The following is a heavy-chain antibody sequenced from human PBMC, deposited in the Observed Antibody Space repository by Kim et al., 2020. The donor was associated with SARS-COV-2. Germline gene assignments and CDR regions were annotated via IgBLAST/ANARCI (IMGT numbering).Heavy chain of an antibody. V-gene: IGHV3-30*07. Sequence: ADSVKGRLTNSRDNSKSPLYLQMNSLSAEDTAVYYCAREGYSSGWYYFDYWGQGTLVTVSS. J-gene: IGHJ4*02. D-gene: IGHD6-19*01. CDR3: AREGYSSGWYYFDY.